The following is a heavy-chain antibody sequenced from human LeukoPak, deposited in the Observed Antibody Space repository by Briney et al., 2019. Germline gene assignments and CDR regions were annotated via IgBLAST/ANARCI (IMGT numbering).Heavy chain of an antibody. D-gene: IGHD3-10*01. J-gene: IGHJ3*02. Sequence: GGSLRLSCAASGFTFSSYWMSWVRQAPGKGLEWVANIKQDGSEKYYVDSVKGRFTISRDNAKNSLYLQMNSLRAEDTAVYYCARRRMYYGSGTYAFDIWGQGTMDTVSS. CDR2: IKQDGSEK. CDR3: ARRRMYYGSGTYAFDI. CDR1: GFTFSSYW. V-gene: IGHV3-7*01.